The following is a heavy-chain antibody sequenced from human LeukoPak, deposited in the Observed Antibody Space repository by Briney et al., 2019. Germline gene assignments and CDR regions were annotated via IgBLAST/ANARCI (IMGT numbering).Heavy chain of an antibody. V-gene: IGHV3-23*01. CDR1: GFTFSSYE. J-gene: IGHJ4*02. CDR3: VRSRIEVLGTGNFDC. D-gene: IGHD6-19*01. Sequence: PGGSLRLSCAASGFTFSSYEMNWVRQAPGKGLEWVSSFRASDGSTYYADSVTGRFTISRDNSKNTLFLQVNSLRAEDTAVYYCVRSRIEVLGTGNFDCWGQGILVTVSS. CDR2: FRASDGST.